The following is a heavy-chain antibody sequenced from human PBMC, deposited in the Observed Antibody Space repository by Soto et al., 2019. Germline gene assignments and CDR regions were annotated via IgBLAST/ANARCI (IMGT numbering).Heavy chain of an antibody. D-gene: IGHD6-6*01. CDR1: GFTFSSYA. CDR3: AKSQLSGIAARRTWFDP. V-gene: IGHV3-23*01. J-gene: IGHJ5*02. Sequence: GGSLRLSCAASGFTFSSYAMSWVRQAPGKGLEWVSAISGSGSSTYYADSVKGRFTISRDNSKNTLYLQMNSLRAEDTAVYYCAKSQLSGIAARRTWFDPWGQGTLVTVSS. CDR2: ISGSGSST.